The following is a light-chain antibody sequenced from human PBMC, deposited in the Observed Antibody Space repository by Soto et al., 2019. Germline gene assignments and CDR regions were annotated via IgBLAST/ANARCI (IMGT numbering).Light chain of an antibody. CDR1: SSDIGSYNL. V-gene: IGLV2-14*02. Sequence: QSALTQPASVSGSPGQSITISCTGTSSDIGSYNLVSWYQQYPGKAPKLLIYEVSKRPSGVPDRFSGSKSGNTASLTVSGLQAEDEADYYCQSYDSSLSALFGGGTKVTVL. J-gene: IGLJ2*01. CDR2: EVS. CDR3: QSYDSSLSAL.